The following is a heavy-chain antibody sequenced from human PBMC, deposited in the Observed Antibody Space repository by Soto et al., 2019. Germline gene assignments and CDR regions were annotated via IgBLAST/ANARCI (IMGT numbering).Heavy chain of an antibody. CDR3: EKDQQKNRAFDI. V-gene: IGHV3-23*01. Sequence: PGGSLRLSCAASGFTFSSYAMSWVRQAPGKGLEWVSAISGSGGSTYYADSVKGRFTISRDNSKNTLYLQMNSLRAEDTAVYYCEKDQQKNRAFDIWGQGTMVTVSS. CDR1: GFTFSSYA. J-gene: IGHJ3*02. CDR2: ISGSGGST.